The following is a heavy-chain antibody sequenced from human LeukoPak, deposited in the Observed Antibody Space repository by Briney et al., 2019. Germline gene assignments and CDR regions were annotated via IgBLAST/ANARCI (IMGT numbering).Heavy chain of an antibody. V-gene: IGHV3-64*01. CDR1: GFSFSSSA. CDR2: ITNNGGYT. D-gene: IGHD2-2*01. Sequence: GGSLRLSCAASGFSFSSSAMHWVRQAPGKGLEYVSAITNNGGYTYYANSVKGRFTISRDNSKNTLYLQMGSLRTEDTAVYYCASWGYCSSTSCYEDAFDIWGQGTMVTVSS. CDR3: ASWGYCSSTSCYEDAFDI. J-gene: IGHJ3*02.